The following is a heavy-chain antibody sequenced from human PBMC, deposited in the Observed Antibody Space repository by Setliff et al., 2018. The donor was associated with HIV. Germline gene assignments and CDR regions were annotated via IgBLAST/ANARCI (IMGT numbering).Heavy chain of an antibody. CDR1: GGSISSYY. J-gene: IGHJ4*02. CDR3: ARGLSFYDPGGFDY. Sequence: LSLTCTVSGGSISSYYWSWIRQPPGKGLEWIGYIYTSGSTNYNPSLKSRVTISVDTSKNQFSLKLSSVTAADTAVYYCARGLSFYDPGGFDYWGQGTLVTSPQ. V-gene: IGHV4-4*09. CDR2: IYTSGST. D-gene: IGHD3-22*01.